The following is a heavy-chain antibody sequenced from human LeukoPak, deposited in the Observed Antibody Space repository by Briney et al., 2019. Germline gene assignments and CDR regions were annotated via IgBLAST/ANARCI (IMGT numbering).Heavy chain of an antibody. CDR1: GFTFSSYG. V-gene: IGHV3-33*06. CDR2: IWYDGSNK. D-gene: IGHD6-19*01. J-gene: IGHJ4*02. CDR3: AKLAPAGYSSGWLDY. Sequence: QSGRSLRLSCAASGFTFSSYGMHWVRQAPGKGLEWVACIWYDGSNKYYADSVKGRFTISRDNSKNTLYLQMNSLRAGDTAVYYCAKLAPAGYSSGWLDYWGQGTLVAVSS.